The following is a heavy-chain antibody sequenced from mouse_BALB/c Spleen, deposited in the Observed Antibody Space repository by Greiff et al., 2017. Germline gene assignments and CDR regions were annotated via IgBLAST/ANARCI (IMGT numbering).Heavy chain of an antibody. CDR1: GYSITSCYF. CDR3: SREGAHRYDEDAMDY. CDR2: ISYDGSN. D-gene: IGHD2-14*01. V-gene: IGHV3-6*02. Sequence: EVKLQQSGPGLVKPSQSLSLTCSVTGYSITSCYFWYLIRQFPGNKLEWMGYISYDGSNNYNPSLKNRISITRDTSKNQFFLKLNSVTTEDTATYYCSREGAHRYDEDAMDYWGQGTSVTVSS. J-gene: IGHJ4*01.